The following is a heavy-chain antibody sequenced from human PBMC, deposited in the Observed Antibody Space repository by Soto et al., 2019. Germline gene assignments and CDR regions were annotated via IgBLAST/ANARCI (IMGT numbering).Heavy chain of an antibody. CDR2: MNPNSGNT. Sequence: ASVKVSCKASGYTFTSYAIHWVRQAPGQRLEWMGWMNPNSGNTGYAQKFQGRVTMTRNTSISTAYMELSSLRSEDTAVYYCARVSSRLYYYYYYGMDVWGQGTTVTVSS. J-gene: IGHJ6*02. D-gene: IGHD6-13*01. V-gene: IGHV1-8*01. CDR3: ARVSSRLYYYYYYGMDV. CDR1: GYTFTSYA.